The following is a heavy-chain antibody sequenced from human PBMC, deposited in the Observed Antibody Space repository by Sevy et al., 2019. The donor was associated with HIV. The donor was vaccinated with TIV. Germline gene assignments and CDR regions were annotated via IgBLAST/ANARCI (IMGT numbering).Heavy chain of an antibody. Sequence: SETLSLTCTIFGGSISAYYWSWFRQPPGRGLEYIGYIYYNGSTNYNPSIKSRVTISVDTSKNQFPLRLTSVTTADTATYYCVSAPPVRSGDDSLNWFDPWGQGALVTVSS. CDR2: IYYNGST. D-gene: IGHD6-25*01. CDR3: VSAPPVRSGDDSLNWFDP. V-gene: IGHV4-59*01. CDR1: GGSISAYY. J-gene: IGHJ5*02.